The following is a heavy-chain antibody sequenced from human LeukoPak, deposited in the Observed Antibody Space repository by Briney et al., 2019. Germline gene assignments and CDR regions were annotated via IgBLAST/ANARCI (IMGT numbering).Heavy chain of an antibody. V-gene: IGHV3-33*01. D-gene: IGHD1-26*01. J-gene: IGHJ4*02. CDR1: GXTFSSYG. CDR3: ARNGGSYWDYLDY. CDR2: IWYDGSNK. Sequence: GGSLRLSCAASGXTFSSYGMHWVRQAPGKGLEWVAVIWYDGSNKYYADSVKGRFTISRDNSKNTLYLQMNSLRAEDTAVYYCARNGGSYWDYLDYWGQGTLVTVSS.